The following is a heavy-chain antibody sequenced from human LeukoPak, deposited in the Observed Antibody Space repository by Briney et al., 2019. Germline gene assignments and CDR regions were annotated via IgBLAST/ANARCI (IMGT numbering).Heavy chain of an antibody. Sequence: GGSLRLSCAASGFTFSSYWMTWVRQAPGKGLEWVSAISGSGGSTYYADSVKGRFTISRDNSKNTLYLQMNSLRAEDTAVYYCAKERPYYDFWSGYYATSQYGMDVWGQGTTVTVSS. J-gene: IGHJ6*02. D-gene: IGHD3-3*01. CDR2: ISGSGGST. V-gene: IGHV3-23*01. CDR3: AKERPYYDFWSGYYATSQYGMDV. CDR1: GFTFSSYW.